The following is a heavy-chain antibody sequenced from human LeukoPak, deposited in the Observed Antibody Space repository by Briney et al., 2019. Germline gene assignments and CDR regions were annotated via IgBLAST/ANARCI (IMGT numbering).Heavy chain of an antibody. V-gene: IGHV4-30-2*01. J-gene: IGHJ4*02. CDR3: ATNTPYCSGGSCYSSLFSY. Sequence: SETLSLTCAVSGGSISSGGYSWSWIRQPPGKGLEWIGYIYHSGSTYYNPSLKSRVTISVDRSKNQFSLKLSSVTAADTAVYYCATNTPYCSGGSCYSSLFSYWGQGTLVAVSS. D-gene: IGHD2-15*01. CDR2: IYHSGST. CDR1: GGSISSGGYS.